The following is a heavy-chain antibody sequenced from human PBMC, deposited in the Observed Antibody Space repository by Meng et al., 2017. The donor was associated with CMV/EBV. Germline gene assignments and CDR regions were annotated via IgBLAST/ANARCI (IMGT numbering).Heavy chain of an antibody. J-gene: IGHJ4*02. CDR1: GFTFSSYG. Sequence: GESLKISCAASGFTFSSYGMHWVRQAPGKGLEWVAFIRYDGSNKYYADSVKGRFTISRDNSKNTLYLQMNSLRAEDTAVYYCAKDQTHQPLEWYEEPDYWGQGTLVTVSS. V-gene: IGHV3-30*02. CDR2: IRYDGSNK. D-gene: IGHD3-3*01. CDR3: AKDQTHQPLEWYEEPDY.